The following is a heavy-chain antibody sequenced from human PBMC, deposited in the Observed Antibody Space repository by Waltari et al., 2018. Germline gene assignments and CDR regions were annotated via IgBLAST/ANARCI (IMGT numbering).Heavy chain of an antibody. CDR3: ARAGYSGYDYYYGMDV. CDR2: ISSSGSTI. J-gene: IGHJ6*02. D-gene: IGHD5-12*01. CDR1: GFTFSSYE. Sequence: EVQLVESGGGLVQLGGSLRLPCAASGFTFSSYEMNWVRQAPGKGLEWVSYISSSGSTIYYADSVKGRFTISRDNAKNSLYLQMNSLRAEDTAVYYCARAGYSGYDYYYGMDVWGQGTTVTVSS. V-gene: IGHV3-48*03.